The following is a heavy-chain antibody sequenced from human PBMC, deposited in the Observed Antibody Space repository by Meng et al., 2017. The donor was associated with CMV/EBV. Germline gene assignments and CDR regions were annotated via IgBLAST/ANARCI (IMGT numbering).Heavy chain of an antibody. CDR1: GYSFTGYY. V-gene: IGHV1-2*02. J-gene: IGHJ4*02. CDR3: ARVQVRGEMATPAGY. Sequence: QGQLVQSGAEAKKHGASVKVSFKASGYSFTGYYMHWVRQAPGQGLEWMGWINPNSGGTNYAQKFQGRVTMTRDTSISTAYMELSRLRSDDTAVYYCARVQVRGEMATPAGYWGQGTLVTVSS. CDR2: INPNSGGT. D-gene: IGHD5-24*01.